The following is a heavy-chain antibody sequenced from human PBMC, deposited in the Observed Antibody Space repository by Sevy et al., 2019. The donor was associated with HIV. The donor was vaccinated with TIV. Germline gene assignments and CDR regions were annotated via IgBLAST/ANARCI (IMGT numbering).Heavy chain of an antibody. V-gene: IGHV3-23*01. D-gene: IGHD3-3*01. CDR1: GFPFSSFA. CDR2: ISGSGGNT. CDR3: VKDKSAGVVDFDF. Sequence: GGSLRLSCAASGFPFSSFAMSRVRQAPGKGLEWVSVISGSGGNTYYADSMKGRFTISRDNSKNTVYLQINSLRVEDTAVYYCVKDKSAGVVDFDFWGQGSLVTVSS. J-gene: IGHJ4*02.